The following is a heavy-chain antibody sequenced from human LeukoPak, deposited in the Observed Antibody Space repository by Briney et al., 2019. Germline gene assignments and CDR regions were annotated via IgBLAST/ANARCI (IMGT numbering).Heavy chain of an antibody. V-gene: IGHV3-13*01. CDR1: GFTFSSYD. CDR3: ARDPGEGYFDY. J-gene: IGHJ4*02. CDR2: IGTAGGT. D-gene: IGHD3-10*01. Sequence: GGSLRLSCAASGFTFSSYDMHWVRQATGKGLEWVSAIGTAGGTYYPGSVKGRFTISRENAKNSLYLQMNSLRAGDTAVYYCARDPGEGYFDYWGQGTLVTVSS.